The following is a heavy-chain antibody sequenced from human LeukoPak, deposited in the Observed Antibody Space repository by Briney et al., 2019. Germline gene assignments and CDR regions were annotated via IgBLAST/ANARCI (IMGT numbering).Heavy chain of an antibody. J-gene: IGHJ3*01. V-gene: IGHV3-11*01. CDR2: ISLSGGTI. CDR1: GFNIDDYY. CDR3: AKDPNGDFIGAFDF. Sequence: PGGSLRLSCAASGFNIDDYYMSWIRQAPGKGLEWVSHISLSGGTIHYADSVKGRFTISRDNSKNTLYLQMNGLRADDTAVYYCAKDPNGDFIGAFDFWGQGTMVTVSS. D-gene: IGHD4-17*01.